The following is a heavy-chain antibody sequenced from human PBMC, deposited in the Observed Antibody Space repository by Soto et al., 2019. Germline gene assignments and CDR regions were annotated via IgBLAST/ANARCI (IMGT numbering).Heavy chain of an antibody. CDR3: ARDKWIRRALYYYYYGMDV. J-gene: IGHJ6*02. V-gene: IGHV1-69*13. CDR1: GGTFSSYA. D-gene: IGHD5-18*01. CDR2: IIPIFGTA. Sequence: GASVKVSCKASGGTFSSYAIGWVRQAPGQGLEWMGGIIPIFGTANYAQKFQGRVTITADESTSTAYMELSSLRSEDTAVYYCARDKWIRRALYYYYYGMDVWGQGATVTVSS.